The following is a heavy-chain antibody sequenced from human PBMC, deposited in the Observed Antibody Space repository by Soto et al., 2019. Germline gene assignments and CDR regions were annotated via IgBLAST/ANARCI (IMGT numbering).Heavy chain of an antibody. CDR1: GFTFSSYS. CDR2: ISSSSSTI. J-gene: IGHJ5*02. CDR3: ARDLRHSSSSNWFDP. V-gene: IGHV3-48*02. Sequence: PGGSLRLSCAASGFTFSSYSMNWVRQAPGKGLEWVSYISSSSSTIYYADSVKGRFTISRDNAKNSLYLQMNSLRDEDTAVYYCARDLRHSSSSNWFDPWGQGTLVTVSS. D-gene: IGHD6-13*01.